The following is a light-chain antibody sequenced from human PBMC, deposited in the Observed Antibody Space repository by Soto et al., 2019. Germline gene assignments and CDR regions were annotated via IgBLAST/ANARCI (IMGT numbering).Light chain of an antibody. CDR3: LHYGRSAYT. CDR2: DAS. Sequence: EIVLTQSPGPLSLSPGERATISCRASQSVSSNYLAWYQQKPGQAPRLLIYDASSRATGIPDRFSGSGSGRDFTLTISRLEPEDFGGCYCLHYGRSAYTFGQGTTVEIK. V-gene: IGKV3-20*01. J-gene: IGKJ2*01. CDR1: QSVSSNY.